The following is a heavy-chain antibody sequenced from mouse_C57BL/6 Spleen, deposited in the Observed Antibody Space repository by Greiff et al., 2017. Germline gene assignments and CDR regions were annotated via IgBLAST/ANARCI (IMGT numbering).Heavy chain of an antibody. D-gene: IGHD4-1*01. CDR3: TLLTGYYFDY. CDR2: IDPENGDT. CDR1: GFNIKDDY. J-gene: IGHJ2*01. Sequence: VQLQQSGAELVRPGASVKLSCTASGFNIKDDYMHWVKQRPEKGLEWIGWIDPENGDTEYASKFQGKATITADTSSNTAYLQLSSLTSEDTAVYYCTLLTGYYFDYWGQGTTLTVSS. V-gene: IGHV14-4*01.